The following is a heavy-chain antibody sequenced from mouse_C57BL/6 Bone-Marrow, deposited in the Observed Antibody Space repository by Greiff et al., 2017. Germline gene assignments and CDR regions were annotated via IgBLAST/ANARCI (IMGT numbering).Heavy chain of an antibody. CDR2: IYPRSGNT. J-gene: IGHJ3*01. Sequence: QVQLQQSGAELARPGASVKLSCKASGYTFTSYGISWVKQRTGQGLEWIGEIYPRSGNTYYNEKFKGKATLTADKSSSTAYMELRSLTSEDSAVYFCAGKLRAYWGQGTLVTVSA. CDR3: AGKLRAY. D-gene: IGHD1-1*01. CDR1: GYTFTSYG. V-gene: IGHV1-81*01.